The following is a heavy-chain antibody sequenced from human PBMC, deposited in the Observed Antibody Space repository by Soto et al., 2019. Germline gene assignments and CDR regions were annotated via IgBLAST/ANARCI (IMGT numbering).Heavy chain of an antibody. J-gene: IGHJ3*01. CDR2: ISWDGDST. CDR1: GFTFDDYP. Sequence: EVHLVESGGAVVQPGGSLRLSCAASGFTFDDYPMHWVRQAPGKGLEWVSLISWDGDSTSLADSVKGRFTVSRDNNKYSLYLQTNSLRTEDTALYFCAKDNRAKLLDVWGESFDVWGQGTMVTVSS. CDR3: AKDNRAKLLDVWGESFDV. D-gene: IGHD3-16*01. V-gene: IGHV3-43*01.